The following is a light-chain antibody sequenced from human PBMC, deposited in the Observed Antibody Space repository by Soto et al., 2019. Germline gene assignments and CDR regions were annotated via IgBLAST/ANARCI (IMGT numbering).Light chain of an antibody. CDR2: DAS. CDR1: ESISNW. J-gene: IGKJ1*01. V-gene: IGKV1-5*02. Sequence: DIQMTQTPSTLPASVGDTVSILCRASESISNWLAWYQQKPGNAPKLLIYDASKLGRGVPSRCSGAGSGTEFILTISSLQPDDFATYFCQQYNSYSPWTFGQGPKVEIK. CDR3: QQYNSYSPWT.